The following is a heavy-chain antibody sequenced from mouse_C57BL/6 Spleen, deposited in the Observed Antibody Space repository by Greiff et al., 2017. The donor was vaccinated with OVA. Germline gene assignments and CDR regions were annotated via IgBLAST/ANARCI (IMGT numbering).Heavy chain of an antibody. V-gene: IGHV1-69*01. CDR3: ARGRVYPYFDY. CDR1: GYTFTSYW. Sequence: QVQLQQPGAELVMPGASVKLSCKASGYTFTSYWMHWVKQRPGQGLEWIGEIDPSDSYTNYNQKFKGKSTLTVNKYSSTAYMQISDLTSEDSAVYYCARGRVYPYFDYWGQGTTLTVSS. J-gene: IGHJ2*01. CDR2: IDPSDSYT.